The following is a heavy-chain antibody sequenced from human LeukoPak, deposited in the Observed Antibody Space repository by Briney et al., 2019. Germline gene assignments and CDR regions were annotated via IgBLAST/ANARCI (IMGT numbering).Heavy chain of an antibody. Sequence: GGSLRLSCAASGFTFSNYAMSWVRQAPGKGLEWVSGISGSGGRTYNADSVKGRFTISRDNSKNTLYLQMNSLRAEDTAVYYCAKGLSGYSGYDSDYWGQGTLVTVSS. J-gene: IGHJ4*02. V-gene: IGHV3-23*01. CDR3: AKGLSGYSGYDSDY. CDR2: ISGSGGRT. CDR1: GFTFSNYA. D-gene: IGHD5-12*01.